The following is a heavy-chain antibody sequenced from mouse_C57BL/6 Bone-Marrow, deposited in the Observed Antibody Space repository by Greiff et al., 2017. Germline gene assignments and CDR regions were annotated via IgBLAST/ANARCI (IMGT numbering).Heavy chain of an antibody. CDR1: GYSFTSYY. D-gene: IGHD1-1*02. CDR3: ARSGAMVAWFAY. V-gene: IGHV1-66*01. J-gene: IGHJ3*01. Sequence: QVQLQQSGPELVKPGASVKISCKASGYSFTSYYIHWVKQRPGQGLEWIGWIDPGSGNTKYNEKFKGKATLTADTSSSTASMQPSSLTSEDSAVDDGARSGAMVAWFAYWGQGTLVTVSA. CDR2: IDPGSGNT.